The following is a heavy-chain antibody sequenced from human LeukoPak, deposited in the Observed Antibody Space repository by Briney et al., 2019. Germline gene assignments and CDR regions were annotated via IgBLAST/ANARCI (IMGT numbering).Heavy chain of an antibody. J-gene: IGHJ3*02. D-gene: IGHD2-8*01. Sequence: ASVKVSCKASGYTFTGYYMHWVRQAPGQGLGWMGWINPNSGGTNYAQKFQGRVTMTRDTSISTAYMELSRLRSDDTAVYYCARPIYCTNGVCYYDAFDIWGQGTMVTVSS. V-gene: IGHV1-2*02. CDR1: GYTFTGYY. CDR3: ARPIYCTNGVCYYDAFDI. CDR2: INPNSGGT.